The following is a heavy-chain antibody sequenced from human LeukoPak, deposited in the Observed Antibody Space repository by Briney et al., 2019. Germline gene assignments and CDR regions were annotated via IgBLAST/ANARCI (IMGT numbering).Heavy chain of an antibody. V-gene: IGHV1-2*02. CDR3: ARVRGASSYYYYGMDV. D-gene: IGHD3-10*01. CDR1: GYTFTGYY. J-gene: IGHJ6*02. Sequence: ASVKVSCKASGYTFTGYYMHWVRQAPGQGLEWMGWINPNSGGTSYAQKFQGRVTMTRDTSISTAYMELSRLRSDDTAVYYCARVRGASSYYYYGMDVWGQGTTVTVSS. CDR2: INPNSGGT.